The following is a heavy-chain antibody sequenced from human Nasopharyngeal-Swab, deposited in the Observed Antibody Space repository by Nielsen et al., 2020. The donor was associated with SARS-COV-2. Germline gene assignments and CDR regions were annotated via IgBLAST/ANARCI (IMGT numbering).Heavy chain of an antibody. CDR3: ARKFYYYYYYMDV. J-gene: IGHJ6*03. Sequence: SETLSLTCAVYGGSFSGYYWSWIRQPPGKGLEWIGEINHSGSTNYTPSLKSRVTISVDTSKNQFSLKLSSVTAADTAVYYCARKFYYYYYYMDVWGKGTTVTVSS. V-gene: IGHV4-34*01. CDR2: INHSGST. CDR1: GGSFSGYY.